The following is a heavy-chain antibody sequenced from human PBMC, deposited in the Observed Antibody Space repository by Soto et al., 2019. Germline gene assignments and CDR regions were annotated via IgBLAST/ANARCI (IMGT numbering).Heavy chain of an antibody. CDR1: GGTFSNDI. CDR2: IIPLLGKT. CDR3: VRDSPLGSTFSGYDGIDS. J-gene: IGHJ4*02. Sequence: QVQLVQSGAAVKTPGSSVKVSCKTSGGTFSNDIITWVRQAPGQVLEWMGRIIPLLGKTNYEQKFQGRVTISAAKSMGTAYMELNSLRTEDTSVYYCVRDSPLGSTFSGYDGIDSLGQGTLITVSS. D-gene: IGHD5-12*01. V-gene: IGHV1-69*08.